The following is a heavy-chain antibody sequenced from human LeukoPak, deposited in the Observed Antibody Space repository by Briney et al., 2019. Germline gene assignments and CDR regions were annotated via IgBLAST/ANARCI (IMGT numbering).Heavy chain of an antibody. Sequence: SETLSLTCSVSGGSINSYYWSWIRQPPGKGLEWIGYIYYSGSTSYKPSLKSRVTISVDTSKNQFSLKLSSVTAADSAVYYCARWGYGGYEYYFDYWGQGTVVTVSA. J-gene: IGHJ4*02. D-gene: IGHD5-12*01. V-gene: IGHV4-59*08. CDR2: IYYSGST. CDR1: GGSINSYY. CDR3: ARWGYGGYEYYFDY.